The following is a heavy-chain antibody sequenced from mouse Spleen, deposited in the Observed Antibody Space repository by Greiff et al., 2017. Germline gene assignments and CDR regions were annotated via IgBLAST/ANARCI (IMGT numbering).Heavy chain of an antibody. Sequence: VKLVESGPGLVAPSQSLSITCTVSGFSLTSYGVDWVRQPPGKGLEWLGIIWGDGNTNYDSAFMSRLSISKDNSKSQVFLKMNSLQTDDTAMYYCAKRGYDAVYAMDYWGQGTSVTVSS. V-gene: IGHV2-9*01. CDR1: GFSLTSYG. J-gene: IGHJ4*01. CDR2: IWGDGNT. CDR3: AKRGYDAVYAMDY. D-gene: IGHD2-14*01.